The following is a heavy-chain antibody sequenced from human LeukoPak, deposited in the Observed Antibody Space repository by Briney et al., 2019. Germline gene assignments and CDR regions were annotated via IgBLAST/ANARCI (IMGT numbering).Heavy chain of an antibody. CDR3: AATKHYDSSGYYPPHFDY. V-gene: IGHV1-58*01. J-gene: IGHJ4*02. CDR2: IVVGSGNT. CDR1: GFTFTSSA. D-gene: IGHD3-22*01. Sequence: SVKVSCKASGFTFTSSAEQWVRQARGQRLEWIGWIVVGSGNTNYAQKFQERVTITRDMSTSTAYMELSSLRSEDTAVYYCAATKHYDSSGYYPPHFDYWGQGTLVTVSS.